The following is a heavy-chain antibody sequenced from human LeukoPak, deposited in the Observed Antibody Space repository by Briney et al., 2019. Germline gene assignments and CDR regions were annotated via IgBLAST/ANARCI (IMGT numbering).Heavy chain of an antibody. CDR2: IHPGDSDI. CDR1: GYSFTSNW. Sequence: GESLKISCKASGYSFTSNWIDWVRQTPGKGLEWMGMIHPGDSDIGYSPSFQGQVTFSADKSISTAYLQWSSLTASDTAMYYCARRLSLVGSGPDSWGQGTLVTVSS. CDR3: ARRLSLVGSGPDS. D-gene: IGHD6-19*01. J-gene: IGHJ5*01. V-gene: IGHV5-51*01.